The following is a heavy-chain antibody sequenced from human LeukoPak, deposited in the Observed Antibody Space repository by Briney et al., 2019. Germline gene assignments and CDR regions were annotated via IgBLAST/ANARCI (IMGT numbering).Heavy chain of an antibody. CDR1: GFTFSSYE. CDR3: ARGWRYFDY. CDR2: ISSSGSTR. J-gene: IGHJ4*02. D-gene: IGHD5-24*01. V-gene: IGHV3-48*03. Sequence: GGSLRLSCAASGFTFSSYEMNWVRQAPGKGLEWVSYISSSGSTRYYVDSVKGRFTISRDTAKNSLYLQMNSLRAEDTAVYCCARGWRYFDYWGQGTLVTVSS.